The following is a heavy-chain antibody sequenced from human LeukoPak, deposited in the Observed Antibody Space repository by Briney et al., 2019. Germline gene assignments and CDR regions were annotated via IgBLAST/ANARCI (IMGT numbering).Heavy chain of an antibody. D-gene: IGHD6-13*01. V-gene: IGHV3-30*03. CDR1: GFTFSSYG. J-gene: IGHJ4*02. Sequence: GGSLRLSCAASGFTFSSYGMHWVRQAPGKGLEWVAVISYDGSNKYYADSVKGRFTISRDNSKNTLYLQMNSLRAEDTAVYYCARDIGSSSWYSYYFDYWGQGTLVTVSS. CDR3: ARDIGSSSWYSYYFDY. CDR2: ISYDGSNK.